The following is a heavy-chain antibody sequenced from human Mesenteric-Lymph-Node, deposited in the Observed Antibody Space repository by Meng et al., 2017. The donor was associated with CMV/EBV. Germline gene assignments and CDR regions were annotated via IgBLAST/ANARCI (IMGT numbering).Heavy chain of an antibody. D-gene: IGHD1-7*01. CDR1: GGSIISSSYY. CDR2: VYYSGNT. J-gene: IGHJ6*02. V-gene: IGHV4-39*07. CDR3: ARDAGGTGTSGYYYYYGMDV. Sequence: SETLSLTCTVSGGSIISSSYYWGWIRQPPGQGLEWIGSVYYSGNTYNHPSLKSRVTISVDTSKNQFSLKLSSVTAADTAVYYCARDAGGTGTSGYYYYYGMDVWGQGTTVTVSS.